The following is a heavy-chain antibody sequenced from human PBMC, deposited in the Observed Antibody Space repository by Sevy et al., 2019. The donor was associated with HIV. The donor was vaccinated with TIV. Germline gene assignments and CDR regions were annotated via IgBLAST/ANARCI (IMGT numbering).Heavy chain of an antibody. J-gene: IGHJ6*02. CDR3: ARGYYGSGSYYNGMDYYGMDV. V-gene: IGHV3-30*04. D-gene: IGHD3-10*01. Sequence: GGSLRLSCAASGFTFSSYAMHWVRQAPGKGLEWVAVISYDGSNKYYADSVKGRFTISRENSKNTLYLQMNSLRAEDTAVYYCARGYYGSGSYYNGMDYYGMDVWGQGTTVTVSS. CDR1: GFTFSSYA. CDR2: ISYDGSNK.